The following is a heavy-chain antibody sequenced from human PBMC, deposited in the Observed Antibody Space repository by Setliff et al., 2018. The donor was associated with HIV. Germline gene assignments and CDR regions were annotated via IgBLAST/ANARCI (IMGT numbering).Heavy chain of an antibody. CDR3: ARDPDDYDGAYQNY. Sequence: PSETLSLTCTVSGGSISSGSYYWSWIRQPAGKGLEWIGHIYTSGSTNYNPSLKSRVTISVDTSKNQFSLKLSSVTAADTAVYYCARDPDDYDGAYQNYWGQGTLVTVSS. CDR1: GGSISSGSYY. J-gene: IGHJ4*02. CDR2: IYTSGST. V-gene: IGHV4-61*09. D-gene: IGHD4-17*01.